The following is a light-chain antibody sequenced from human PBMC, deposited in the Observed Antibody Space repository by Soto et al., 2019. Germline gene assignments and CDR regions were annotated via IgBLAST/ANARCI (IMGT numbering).Light chain of an antibody. CDR1: QSVNSY. Sequence: EIVLTQSPATLSLSPGERASLSCRASQSVNSYLAWYQQKPGQAPRLLIYDASNRATGIPARFSGSGSGTDFTLTISSLESDDFAVYYCQQRSDWPRITFGQGTRLEIK. CDR3: QQRSDWPRIT. V-gene: IGKV3-11*01. CDR2: DAS. J-gene: IGKJ5*01.